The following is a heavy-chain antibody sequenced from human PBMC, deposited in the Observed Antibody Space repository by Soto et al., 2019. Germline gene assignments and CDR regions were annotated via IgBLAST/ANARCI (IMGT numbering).Heavy chain of an antibody. V-gene: IGHV3-23*01. J-gene: IGHJ4*02. CDR1: GFTFSSYA. CDR3: AKPDIPALHDYVWGSYRFFDY. Sequence: EVQLLESGGGLVQPGGSLRLSCAASGFTFSSYAMSWVRQAPGKGLEWVSAISGSGGSTYYADSVKGRFTISRDNSKNTLYLQMNSLRAEDTAVYYCAKPDIPALHDYVWGSYRFFDYWGQGTLVTVSS. D-gene: IGHD3-16*02. CDR2: ISGSGGST.